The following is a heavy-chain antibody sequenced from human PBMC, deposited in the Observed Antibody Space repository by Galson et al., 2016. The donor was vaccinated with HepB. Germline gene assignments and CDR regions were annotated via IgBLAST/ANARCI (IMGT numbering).Heavy chain of an antibody. V-gene: IGHV4-4*02. CDR2: IFHSGNT. CDR1: GGSIYSGHY. J-gene: IGHJ4*02. CDR3: ARRVGDCSYSSCPWDL. Sequence: ETLSPTCGVSGGSIYSGHYWGWVRQPPGKGLEWIGEIFHSGNTNYNPSVQSRVTITVDSSKSQFSVKLTSVSAADTAVYYCARRVGDCSYSSCPWDLWGQGILVTVSS. D-gene: IGHD2-15*01.